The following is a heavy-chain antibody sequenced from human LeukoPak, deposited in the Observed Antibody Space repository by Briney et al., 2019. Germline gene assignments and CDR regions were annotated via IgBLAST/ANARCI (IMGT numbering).Heavy chain of an antibody. D-gene: IGHD3-10*01. J-gene: IGHJ4*02. CDR3: ARGRVVIPEGPDY. CDR2: IWYDGSDK. CDR1: GFTFSSYG. V-gene: IGHV3-33*01. Sequence: GGSLRLSCAASGFTFSSYGMHWVRQAPGKGLEWVALIWYDGSDKYYADSVKGRFTISRDNSKNTLHLQMNSLRAEDTAVYYCARGRVVIPEGPDYWGQGTLDTVSS.